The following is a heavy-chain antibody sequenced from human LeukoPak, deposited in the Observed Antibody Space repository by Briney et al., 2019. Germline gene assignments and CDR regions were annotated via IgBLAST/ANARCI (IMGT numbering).Heavy chain of an antibody. CDR3: ARGRYGWLPFDY. V-gene: IGHV4-61*05. J-gene: IGHJ4*02. CDR1: GGSISGSSYY. CDR2: IYYSGST. Sequence: PSETLSLTCTVSGGSISGSSYYWGWIRQPPGKGLEWIGYIYYSGSTNYNPSLKSRVTISVDTSKNQFTLNLSSVTAADTAVYYCARGRYGWLPFDYWGQGTLVTVSS. D-gene: IGHD3-16*01.